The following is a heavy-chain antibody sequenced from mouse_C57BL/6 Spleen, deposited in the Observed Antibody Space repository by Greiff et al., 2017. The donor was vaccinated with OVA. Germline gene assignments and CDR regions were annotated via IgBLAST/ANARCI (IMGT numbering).Heavy chain of an antibody. D-gene: IGHD2-5*01. J-gene: IGHJ2*01. V-gene: IGHV1-62-2*01. Sequence: QVQLKESGAELVKPGASVKLSCKASGYTFTEYTIHWVKQRSGQGLEWIGWFYPGSGSIKYNEKFKDKATLTADKSSSTVYMELSRLTSEDSSVYFCARHEGDSNYEGYFDYWGQGTTLTVSS. CDR2: FYPGSGSI. CDR1: GYTFTEYT. CDR3: ARHEGDSNYEGYFDY.